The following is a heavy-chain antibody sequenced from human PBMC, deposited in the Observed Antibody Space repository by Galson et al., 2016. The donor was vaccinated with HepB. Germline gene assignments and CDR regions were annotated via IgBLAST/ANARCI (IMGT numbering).Heavy chain of an antibody. CDR1: GFSFSSYG. D-gene: IGHD1-26*01. V-gene: IGHV3-23*01. J-gene: IGHJ6*04. Sequence: SLRLSCAASGFSFSSYGMTWVRQAPGKGLEVVSSISRSGDSTDYADSVKGRFTISRDNSKNTLSLQMNSLRADDAAVPYCVQGSTAPAVWGKGTTVTVSS. CDR3: VQGSTAPAV. CDR2: ISRSGDST.